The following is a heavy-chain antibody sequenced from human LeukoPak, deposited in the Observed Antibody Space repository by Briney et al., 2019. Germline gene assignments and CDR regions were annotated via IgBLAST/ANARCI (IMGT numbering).Heavy chain of an antibody. Sequence: GGSLRLSCAASGFTFSSYEMNWVRQAPGKGLEWVSYISGGSSTIYYADSVKGRFTISGDNAKKSLYLQMNSLRAEDTAVYYCARDRDYRFSFDIWGQGTMVTVSS. J-gene: IGHJ3*02. V-gene: IGHV3-48*03. CDR1: GFTFSSYE. D-gene: IGHD4-11*01. CDR2: ISGGSSTI. CDR3: ARDRDYRFSFDI.